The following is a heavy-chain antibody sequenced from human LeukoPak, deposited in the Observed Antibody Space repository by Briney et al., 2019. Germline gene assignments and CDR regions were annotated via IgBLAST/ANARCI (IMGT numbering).Heavy chain of an antibody. Sequence: GSLRLSCAASGFTFSSYAMNWVRQAPGKGLEWVSIISGSAGSTYYADSMKGRFTISRDNSKNTLFLQMNSLRAEDTAVYYCAKDRSLDGGNSNGYFDSWGQGTLVTVSS. J-gene: IGHJ4*02. CDR2: ISGSAGST. V-gene: IGHV3-23*01. D-gene: IGHD4-23*01. CDR3: AKDRSLDGGNSNGYFDS. CDR1: GFTFSSYA.